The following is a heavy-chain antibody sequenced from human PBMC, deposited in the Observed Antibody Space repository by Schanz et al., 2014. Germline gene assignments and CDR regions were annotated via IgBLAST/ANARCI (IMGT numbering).Heavy chain of an antibody. CDR3: ARGLIAAAGGAFDY. V-gene: IGHV3-23*01. J-gene: IGHJ4*02. CDR1: EFTFSTDA. Sequence: DVHLLESGGGLVQPGGSLRLSCAASEFTFSTDAMSWVRQAPGKGLEWLSVISASGGSTYYADSVKGRFTISRDNSKNTLYLQMNSLRAEDTAVYYCARGLIAAAGGAFDYWGQGTLVAVSA. D-gene: IGHD6-13*01. CDR2: ISASGGST.